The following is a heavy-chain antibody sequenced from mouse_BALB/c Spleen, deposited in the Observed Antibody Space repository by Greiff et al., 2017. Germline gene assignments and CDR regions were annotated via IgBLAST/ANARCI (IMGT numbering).Heavy chain of an antibody. D-gene: IGHD2-14*01. Sequence: EVQVLESGGGLVKPGGSLKLSCSASGFTFRYYYMYWVRPTPEKRLEWVATICDGGSYTYYPDSVKGRFTISRDNAKNDLYRQMSSLKSEDTALYYGARDRGVRGDDAMDYWGQGTSVTVSS. CDR3: ARDRGVRGDDAMDY. CDR2: ICDGGSYT. CDR1: GFTFRYYY. V-gene: IGHV5-4*02. J-gene: IGHJ4*01.